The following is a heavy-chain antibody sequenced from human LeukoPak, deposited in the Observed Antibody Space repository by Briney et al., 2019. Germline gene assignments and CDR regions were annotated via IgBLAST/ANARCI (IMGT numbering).Heavy chain of an antibody. Sequence: GGSLRLSCAASGFTFSSYSMNWVRQAPGKGLEWVSSISSSSSYIYYADSVKGRFTISRDNAKNSLYLQMNSLRAEDTAVYYCARDRSDTIFGAVMGAFDIWGQGTMVTVSS. V-gene: IGHV3-21*01. J-gene: IGHJ3*02. D-gene: IGHD3-3*01. CDR1: GFTFSSYS. CDR2: ISSSSSYI. CDR3: ARDRSDTIFGAVMGAFDI.